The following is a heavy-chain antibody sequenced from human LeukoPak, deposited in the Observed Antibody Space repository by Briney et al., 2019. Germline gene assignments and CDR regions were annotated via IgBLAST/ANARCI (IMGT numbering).Heavy chain of an antibody. CDR2: IIPIFGTA. CDR3: ARAMGYYYDSSGSLLDI. D-gene: IGHD3-22*01. V-gene: IGHV1-69*13. J-gene: IGHJ3*02. Sequence: SVKVSCKASGGTFSSFAISWVRQAPGQGLEWMGGIIPIFGTANYAQKFQGRVTITADESTSTAYMELSSLRSEDTAVYYCARAMGYYYDSSGSLLDIWGQGTMVTVSS. CDR1: GGTFSSFA.